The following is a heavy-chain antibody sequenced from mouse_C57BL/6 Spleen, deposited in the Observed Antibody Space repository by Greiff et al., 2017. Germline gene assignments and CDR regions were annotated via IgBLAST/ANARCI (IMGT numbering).Heavy chain of an antibody. J-gene: IGHJ3*01. Sequence: QVQLQQPGAELVMPGASVKLSCKASGYTFTSYWMHWVKQRPGQGLEWIGEIDPSDSYTNYNQKFKGKSTLTVDKSSSTAYMQLSSLTSEDSAFYYCARAYYYGSSYRFAYWGQGTLVTVSA. V-gene: IGHV1-69*01. CDR3: ARAYYYGSSYRFAY. D-gene: IGHD1-1*01. CDR1: GYTFTSYW. CDR2: IDPSDSYT.